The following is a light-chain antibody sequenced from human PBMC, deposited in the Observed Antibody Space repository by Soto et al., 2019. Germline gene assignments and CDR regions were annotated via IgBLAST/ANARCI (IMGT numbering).Light chain of an antibody. CDR2: DVT. CDR1: DSDIGGYDH. V-gene: IGLV2-14*03. J-gene: IGLJ1*01. CDR3: SSHTSSTALV. Sequence: QSALTQPASVSASPGQSIAISCTGTDSDIGGYDHVSWYQQHPGKAPKLLIYDVTNRPSGVSSRFSGSKAGRTASLTISGHQTEDEADYYCSSHTSSTALVIGTGTKLTVL.